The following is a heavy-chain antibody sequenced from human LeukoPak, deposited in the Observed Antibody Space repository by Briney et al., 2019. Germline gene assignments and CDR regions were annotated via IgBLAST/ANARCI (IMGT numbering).Heavy chain of an antibody. D-gene: IGHD3-10*01. CDR2: ISGTGSTI. CDR1: GFTFSSYD. Sequence: GGSLRLSCAASGFTFSSYDMNWVRQAPGKGLEWVSYISGTGSTIYYADSVKGRFTISRDNAKNSLYLQMNSLRAEDTAVYYCARGPPTMVRGVSDYWGQGTLVTVSS. J-gene: IGHJ4*02. CDR3: ARGPPTMVRGVSDY. V-gene: IGHV3-48*03.